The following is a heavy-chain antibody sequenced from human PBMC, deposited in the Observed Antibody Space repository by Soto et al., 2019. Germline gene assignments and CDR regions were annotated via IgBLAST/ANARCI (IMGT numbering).Heavy chain of an antibody. CDR1: GXTFRNYA. CDR2: ISRDGSHK. CDR3: ARSRNSAVADSFDF. D-gene: IGHD1-26*01. Sequence: LRLSFAASGXTFRNYAIHWVRQAPGKGLEWVAVISRDGSHKYYLDSVKGRFTISRDNSKDTVNLLMNSLRDDDSAMYYCARSRNSAVADSFDFWGQGTLVTVSS. J-gene: IGHJ4*02. V-gene: IGHV3-30*04.